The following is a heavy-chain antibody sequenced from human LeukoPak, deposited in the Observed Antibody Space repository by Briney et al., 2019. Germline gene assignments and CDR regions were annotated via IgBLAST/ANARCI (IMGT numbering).Heavy chain of an antibody. CDR1: GFTFTRYW. V-gene: IGHV3-7*01. J-gene: IGHJ4*02. CDR2: INPDAGET. D-gene: IGHD2-2*01. CDR3: AIAPIVVVPTRRPTNVDN. Sequence: GGSLRLSCTTSGFTFTRYWMSWVRQAPGQGLEWMANINPDAGETYYVDSVKGRFTITSNTPKNSLYLEMNSLRAENTAVYYCAIAPIVVVPTRRPTNVDNWGERALVTLSS.